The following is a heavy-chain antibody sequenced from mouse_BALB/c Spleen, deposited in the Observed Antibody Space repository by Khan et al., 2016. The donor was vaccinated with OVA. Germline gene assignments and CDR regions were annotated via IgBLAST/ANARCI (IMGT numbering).Heavy chain of an antibody. CDR3: TRFGKSYVSTFVY. Sequence: VQLQESGAELAKPGASVKMSCKASGYSFVNYWIHWIKQRPGQGLEWIGYINPSTGYAEYNQKFKEKATLTADKSSSTAYMQLSSLTSEDSAVYRCTRFGKSYVSTFVYWGQGPTLTVSS. D-gene: IGHD1-1*01. CDR1: GYSFVNYW. V-gene: IGHV1-7*01. J-gene: IGHJ2*01. CDR2: INPSTGYA.